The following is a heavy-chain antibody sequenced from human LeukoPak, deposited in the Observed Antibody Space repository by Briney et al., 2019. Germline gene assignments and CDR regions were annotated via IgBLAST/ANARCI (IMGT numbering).Heavy chain of an antibody. CDR3: ASPPLWFGEGDAFDI. J-gene: IGHJ3*02. D-gene: IGHD3-10*01. CDR2: ISSSSSYI. Sequence: ISSSSSYIYYADSVKGRFTISRDNAKNSLYLQMNSLRAEDTAVYYCASPPLWFGEGDAFDIWGQGTMVIVSS. V-gene: IGHV3-21*01.